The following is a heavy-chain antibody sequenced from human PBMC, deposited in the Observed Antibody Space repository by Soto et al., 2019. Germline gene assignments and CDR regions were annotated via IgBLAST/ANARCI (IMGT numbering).Heavy chain of an antibody. D-gene: IGHD2-2*01. CDR2: IYYSGST. V-gene: IGHV4-61*01. J-gene: IGHJ6*02. Sequence: QVQLQESGPGLEKPSETLSLTCTVSGGSVSSGSYYWSWIRHPPGKGLEWIGYIYYSGSTNYNPSLKSRVTISVDTSKNQFSLKLSSVTAADTAVYYCARDIVVVPAAIPYYYYYYGMDVWGQGTTVTVSS. CDR3: ARDIVVVPAAIPYYYYYYGMDV. CDR1: GGSVSSGSYY.